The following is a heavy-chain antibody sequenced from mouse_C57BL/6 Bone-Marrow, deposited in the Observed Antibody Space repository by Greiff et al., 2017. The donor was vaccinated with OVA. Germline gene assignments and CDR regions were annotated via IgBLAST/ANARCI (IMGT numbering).Heavy chain of an antibody. Sequence: QVQLQQPGAELVKPGASVKVSCKASGYTFTSYWMHWVKQRPGQGLAWIGRIHPSDSVTNYNQKFKGKATLTVDNSYSTAYMQLSSLTSEDSAVYYGAIGVGYDSPLYWYFDVWGTGTTVTVSS. V-gene: IGHV1-74*01. J-gene: IGHJ1*03. CDR1: GYTFTSYW. CDR3: AIGVGYDSPLYWYFDV. D-gene: IGHD2-12*01. CDR2: IHPSDSVT.